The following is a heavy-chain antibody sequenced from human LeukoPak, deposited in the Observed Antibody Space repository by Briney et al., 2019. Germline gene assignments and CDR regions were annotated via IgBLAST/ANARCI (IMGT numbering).Heavy chain of an antibody. CDR3: ARGGSYLVWRYYFDY. V-gene: IGHV3-48*03. CDR2: ISSSGSTI. CDR1: GFTFSSYE. J-gene: IGHJ4*02. D-gene: IGHD1-26*01. Sequence: PGGSLRLSCAASGFTFSSYEMNWVRQAPGKGLEWVSYISSSGSTIYYADSVKGRFTISRDNAKNSLYLQMNSLRAEDTAVYYCARGGSYLVWRYYFDYWGQGTLVTVSS.